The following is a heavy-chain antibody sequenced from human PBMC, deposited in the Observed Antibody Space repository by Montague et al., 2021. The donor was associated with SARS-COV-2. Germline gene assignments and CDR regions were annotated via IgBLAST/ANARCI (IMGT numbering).Heavy chain of an antibody. CDR1: GGSISGYY. V-gene: IGHV4-59*01. Sequence: SETLSLTCTVSGGSISGYYWSWIRQPPGKGLEWIGYNYYSGSTKYNPFLESRVTVSVGRSKNQVSLKLSSVTAADTAVYYCARLLRSCTNGVCRTYYYYAMDVWGQGTTVTVSS. CDR3: ARLLRSCTNGVCRTYYYYAMDV. D-gene: IGHD2-8*01. CDR2: NYYSGST. J-gene: IGHJ6*02.